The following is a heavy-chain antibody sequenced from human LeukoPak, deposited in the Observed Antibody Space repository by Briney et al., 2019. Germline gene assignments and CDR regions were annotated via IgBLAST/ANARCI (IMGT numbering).Heavy chain of an antibody. CDR3: ATTLSSWFYVDN. CDR1: GDSLITGGHY. Sequence: SETLSLTCTVSGDSLITGGHYWTWIRQHPGKGLEWIGYIFYNGRTYFNPSLQSRLAMSVDTSKNQFSLRLTSVTAADTAVYYCATTLSSWFYVDNWGQGTLATVSS. J-gene: IGHJ4*02. D-gene: IGHD6-13*01. V-gene: IGHV4-31*03. CDR2: IFYNGRT.